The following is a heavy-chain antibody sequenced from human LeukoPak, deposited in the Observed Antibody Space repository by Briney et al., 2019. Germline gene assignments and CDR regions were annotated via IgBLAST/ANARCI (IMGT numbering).Heavy chain of an antibody. J-gene: IGHJ4*02. CDR2: ISHSGST. D-gene: IGHD2-15*01. V-gene: IGHV4-38-2*02. CDR1: GYSINSGYY. CDR3: ATNINCSGGSCYGGYFDY. Sequence: SETLSLTCTVSGYSINSGYYWGWIRQSPGKGLEWIGSISHSGSTYYNPSLKSRVTISVDTSKNQFSLKLSSVTAADTAVYYCATNINCSGGSCYGGYFDYWGQGTLVTVSS.